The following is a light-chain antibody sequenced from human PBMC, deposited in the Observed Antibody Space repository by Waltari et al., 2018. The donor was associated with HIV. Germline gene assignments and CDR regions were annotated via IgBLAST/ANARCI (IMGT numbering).Light chain of an antibody. J-gene: IGKJ4*01. Sequence: EIVLTQSPVTLSLSPGERATLSCRASQSFNSYLAWYQQKPGQAPRLLIYDASNMATGIPARFRGSGSGTDFTLTISGLEPEDFAVYYCQQRGSFGGGTKVEIK. CDR1: QSFNSY. CDR2: DAS. V-gene: IGKV3-11*01. CDR3: QQRGS.